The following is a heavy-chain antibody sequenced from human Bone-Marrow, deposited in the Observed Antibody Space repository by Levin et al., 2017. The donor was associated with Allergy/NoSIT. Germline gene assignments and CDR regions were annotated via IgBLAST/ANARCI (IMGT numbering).Heavy chain of an antibody. V-gene: IGHV3-11*01. CDR3: GREECTSASCFLAHP. D-gene: IGHD2-8*02. CDR1: GFTLSDSY. J-gene: IGHJ5*02. Sequence: PGGSLRLSCAASGFTLSDSYMVWIRQAPGKGLEWVSYISPSGANVYYTDSVEGRFTISRDNAKNSLFLQMNALRAEDTAVYYCGREECTSASCFLAHPWGQGTLVTVSS. CDR2: ISPSGANV.